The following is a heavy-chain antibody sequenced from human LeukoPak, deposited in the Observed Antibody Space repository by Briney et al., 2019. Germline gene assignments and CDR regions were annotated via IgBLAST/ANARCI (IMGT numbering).Heavy chain of an antibody. V-gene: IGHV3-21*01. J-gene: IGHJ4*02. CDR1: GFTFGSYS. CDR2: ISSSSSYI. CDR3: ARAGSSGWYSRNFDY. D-gene: IGHD6-19*01. Sequence: KAGGSLRLSCAASGFTFGSYSMNWVRQAPGKGLEWVSSISSSSSYIYYADSVKGRFTISRDNAKNSLYLQMNSLRAEDTAVHYCARAGSSGWYSRNFDYWGQGTLVTVSS.